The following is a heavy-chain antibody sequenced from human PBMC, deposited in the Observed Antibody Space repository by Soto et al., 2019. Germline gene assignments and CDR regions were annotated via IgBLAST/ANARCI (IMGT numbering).Heavy chain of an antibody. V-gene: IGHV4-61*01. CDR3: ARENIVVVPAAIIRWFDP. CDR2: IYYSGST. D-gene: IGHD2-2*02. CDR1: GFSVSSGIGY. Sequence: SETLCLTCTVSGFSVSSGIGYWSWIRQPPGKGLEWIGYIYYSGSTNYNPSLKSRVTISVDTSKNQFSLKLSSVTAADTAVYYCARENIVVVPAAIIRWFDPWGQGTLVTVSS. J-gene: IGHJ5*02.